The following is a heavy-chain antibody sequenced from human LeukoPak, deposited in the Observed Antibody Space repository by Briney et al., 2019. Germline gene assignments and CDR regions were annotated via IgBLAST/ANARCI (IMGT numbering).Heavy chain of an antibody. J-gene: IGHJ4*02. CDR1: GYIFTTYD. D-gene: IGHD3-16*01. V-gene: IGHV1-8*03. Sequence: ASVKVSCKASGYIFTTYDINWVRLAPGQGLEWMAWINPNTGNTGFAPKFQGRVTVSRNTDISTAYMELNSLRSEDTAVYYCARFGGGATKDDRLDYWGQGTLVTVSS. CDR2: INPNTGNT. CDR3: ARFGGGATKDDRLDY.